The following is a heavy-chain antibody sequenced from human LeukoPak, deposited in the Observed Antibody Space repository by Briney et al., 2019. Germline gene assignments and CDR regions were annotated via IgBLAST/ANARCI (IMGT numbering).Heavy chain of an antibody. D-gene: IGHD1-26*01. CDR3: ARVEGALDS. CDR2: INGDGTRT. Sequence: GGSLRLSCAASGFTFSSYWMHWVRQAPGKGLVWVSRINGDGTRTDYADSVKGRFTISRDNAKNTLYLQMYSLRAEDTALYYCARVEGALDSWGQGTLVTVSS. CDR1: GFTFSSYW. J-gene: IGHJ4*02. V-gene: IGHV3-74*01.